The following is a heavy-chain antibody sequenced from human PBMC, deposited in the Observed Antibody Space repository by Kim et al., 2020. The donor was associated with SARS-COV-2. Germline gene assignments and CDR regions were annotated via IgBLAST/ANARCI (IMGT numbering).Heavy chain of an antibody. CDR3: ARLLGYSYGKTYYFDY. Sequence: SETLSLTCTVSGGSISSSSYYWGWIRQPPGKGLEWIGSIYYSGSTYYNPSLKSRVTISVDTSKNQFSLKLSSVTAADTAVYYCARLLGYSYGKTYYFDYWGQGTLVTVSS. D-gene: IGHD5-18*01. V-gene: IGHV4-39*01. J-gene: IGHJ4*02. CDR1: GGSISSSSYY. CDR2: IYYSGST.